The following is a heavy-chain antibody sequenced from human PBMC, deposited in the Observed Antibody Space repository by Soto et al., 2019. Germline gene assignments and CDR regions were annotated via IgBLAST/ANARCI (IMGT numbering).Heavy chain of an antibody. CDR3: AREGRNRGGSGGVFDY. Sequence: ASVKVSCKASGGTFSSYTISWVRQAPGQGLEWMGRIIPILGIANYAQKFQGRVTITADKSTSTAYMELSSLRSEDTAVYYCAREGRNRGGSGGVFDYWGQGTLVTVSS. CDR1: GGTFSSYT. CDR2: IIPILGIA. D-gene: IGHD2-15*01. J-gene: IGHJ4*02. V-gene: IGHV1-69*04.